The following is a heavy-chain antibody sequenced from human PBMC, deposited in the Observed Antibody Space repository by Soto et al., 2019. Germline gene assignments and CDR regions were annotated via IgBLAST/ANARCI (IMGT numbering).Heavy chain of an antibody. CDR2: IYSGGST. CDR3: ASLTLMVRGESDAFDI. J-gene: IGHJ3*02. D-gene: IGHD3-10*01. CDR1: GFTVSSNY. Sequence: GGSLRLSCAASGFTVSSNYMSWVRQAPGEGLEWVSVIYSGGSTYYADSVKGRFTISRDNSKNTLYLQTNSLRAEDTAVYYCASLTLMVRGESDAFDIWGQGTMVTVSS. V-gene: IGHV3-66*01.